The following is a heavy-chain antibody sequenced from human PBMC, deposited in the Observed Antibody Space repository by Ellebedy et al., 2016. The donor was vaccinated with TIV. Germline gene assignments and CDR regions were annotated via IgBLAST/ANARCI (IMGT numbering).Heavy chain of an antibody. CDR2: IIPIFGTA. CDR3: AREAVVPAAAPPDY. Sequence: SVKVSXXASGGTFSSYAISWVRQAPGQGLEWMGGIIPIFGTANYAQKFQGRVTITADKSTSTVYMELSSLRSEDTAVYYCAREAVVPAAAPPDYWGQGTLVTVSS. D-gene: IGHD2-2*01. J-gene: IGHJ4*02. V-gene: IGHV1-69*06. CDR1: GGTFSSYA.